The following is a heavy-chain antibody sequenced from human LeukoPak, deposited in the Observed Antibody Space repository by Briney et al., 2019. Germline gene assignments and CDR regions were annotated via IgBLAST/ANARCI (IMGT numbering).Heavy chain of an antibody. D-gene: IGHD5-12*01. Sequence: GGSLRLSCAASGFSVSNNYMSWVRQAPGKGLEWVSIICSGDSTYYLDSVKGRFTISRDNSKNTLYLQMYSLRPEDTAVYYCARDSGYTGYALDLWGQGNLVTVSS. CDR1: GFSVSNNY. V-gene: IGHV3-66*01. J-gene: IGHJ5*02. CDR2: ICSGDST. CDR3: ARDSGYTGYALDL.